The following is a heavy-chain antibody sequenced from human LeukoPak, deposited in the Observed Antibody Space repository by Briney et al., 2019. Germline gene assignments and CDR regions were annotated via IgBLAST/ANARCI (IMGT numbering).Heavy chain of an antibody. D-gene: IGHD6-13*01. CDR3: ARVRFSSFDI. V-gene: IGHV3-7*05. CDR2: IKQDGSEK. CDR1: TFTFSSYW. J-gene: IGHJ3*02. Sequence: PGGSLRLSCAASTFTFSSYWMTWVRQAPGKGLEWVANIKQDGSEKYYVDSVKGRFSISRDNAKNSLFLQMNSLRAEDTAVCYCARVRFSSFDIWGQGTMVTVSS.